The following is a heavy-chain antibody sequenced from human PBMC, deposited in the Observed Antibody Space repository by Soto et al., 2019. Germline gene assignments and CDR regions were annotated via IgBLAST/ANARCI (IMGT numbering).Heavy chain of an antibody. J-gene: IGHJ3*02. CDR1: GFTFSSYA. Sequence: GGSLRLSCAASGFTFSSYAMSWVRQAPGKGLEWVSSISSSSSYIYYADSVKGRFTISRDNAKNTLYLQMNSLRAEDTAVYYCARDLKDIVVVVAATMNDAFDIWGQGTMVTVSS. D-gene: IGHD2-15*01. V-gene: IGHV3-21*01. CDR2: ISSSSSYI. CDR3: ARDLKDIVVVVAATMNDAFDI.